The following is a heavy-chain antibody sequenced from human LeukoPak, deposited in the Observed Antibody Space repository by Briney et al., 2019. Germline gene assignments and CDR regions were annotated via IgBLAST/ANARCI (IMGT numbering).Heavy chain of an antibody. CDR1: GGSIGPFY. D-gene: IGHD3-16*01. Sequence: SETLSFTCSVSGGSIGPFYWSWIRQSPGKGLEWLGYISDTGGADYSPSLNSRATISIDTSKNQISLKLTLVTVAETAVYFCARDFWQKRDRQWYYYGLDVWGQGTTVSVSS. CDR3: ARDFWQKRDRQWYYYGLDV. J-gene: IGHJ6*02. CDR2: ISDTGGA. V-gene: IGHV4-59*12.